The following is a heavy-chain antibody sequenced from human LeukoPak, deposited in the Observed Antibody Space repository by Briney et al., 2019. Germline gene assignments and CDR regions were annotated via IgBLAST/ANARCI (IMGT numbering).Heavy chain of an antibody. CDR1: GGSISSGSYY. Sequence: SQTLSLTCTVSGGSISSGSYYWSWIRQPAGKGLEWIGYIYYSGSTNYNPSLKSRVTISVDTSKNQFSLKLSSVTAADTAVYYCARGAEAFDIWGQGTMVTVSS. D-gene: IGHD1-14*01. J-gene: IGHJ3*02. CDR3: ARGAEAFDI. CDR2: IYYSGST. V-gene: IGHV4-61*10.